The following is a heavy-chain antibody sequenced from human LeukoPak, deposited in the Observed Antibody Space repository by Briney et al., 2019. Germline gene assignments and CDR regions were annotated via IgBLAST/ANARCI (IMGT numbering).Heavy chain of an antibody. D-gene: IGHD6-13*01. CDR2: ISVGGDNT. CDR3: ARGYYSGSRIDY. CDR1: GFTFSSYA. V-gene: IGHV3-23*01. J-gene: IGHJ4*02. Sequence: GGSLRLSCAASGFTFSSYAMSWVRQAPGKGLEWVSAISVGGDNTYYADSVKGRFTISRDNSKNTLYLQMNSLTADDTAVYYCARGYYSGSRIDYWGQGTLVTVSS.